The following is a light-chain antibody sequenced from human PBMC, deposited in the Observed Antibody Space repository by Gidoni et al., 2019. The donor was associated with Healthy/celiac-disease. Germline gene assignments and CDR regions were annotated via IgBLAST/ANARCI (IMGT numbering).Light chain of an antibody. CDR1: QSISSY. J-gene: IGKJ2*01. CDR2: ASS. CDR3: QQSYSTPPT. Sequence: DIQMTQSPSSLSASVGDRVIITCRASQSISSYLNWYQQKPGKAPKLLVYASSSLQSGVPSRFSGRGSGTDFTLNISSLQPEDFATYYCQQSYSTPPTCGQGTKLEIK. V-gene: IGKV1-39*01.